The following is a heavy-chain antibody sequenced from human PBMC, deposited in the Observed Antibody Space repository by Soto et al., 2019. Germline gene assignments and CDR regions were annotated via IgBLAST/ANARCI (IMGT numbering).Heavy chain of an antibody. D-gene: IGHD3-3*01. V-gene: IGHV4-34*01. Sequence: PSEPLSLTCAVYGGSFSGYYWSWIRQPPGKGLEWIGEINHSGSTNYNPSLKSRVTISVDTSKNQFFLKLSSVTAADTAVYYCARGQLDKVTIFGVVHNWFDPWGQGTLVTVSS. J-gene: IGHJ5*02. CDR2: INHSGST. CDR3: ARGQLDKVTIFGVVHNWFDP. CDR1: GGSFSGYY.